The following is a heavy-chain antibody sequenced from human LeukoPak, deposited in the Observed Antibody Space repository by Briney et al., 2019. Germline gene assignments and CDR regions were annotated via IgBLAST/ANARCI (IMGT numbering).Heavy chain of an antibody. D-gene: IGHD2-2*01. V-gene: IGHV3-33*01. CDR1: GFTFINYV. CDR3: ARKYCSSTSCLIDN. CDR2: IWYNGEDK. Sequence: GGSLRLSCAASGFTFINYVMHWVRQAPGKGLEWVAVIWYNGEDKYYEDSVKGRFTISRDNSKNTVYLQMNSLRAEDTAVYYCARKYCSSTSCLIDNWGQGALVTVSS. J-gene: IGHJ4*02.